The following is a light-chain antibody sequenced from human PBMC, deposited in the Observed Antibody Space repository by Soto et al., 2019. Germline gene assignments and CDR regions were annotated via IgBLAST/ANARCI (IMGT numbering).Light chain of an antibody. V-gene: IGLV2-14*01. J-gene: IGLJ1*01. CDR2: EVY. CDR3: SSYTGSSTQYV. CDR1: SSDVGGYNY. Sequence: QSVLTQHTSVSGSPAQSITISCAGSSSDVGGYNYVSWYQQHPGKAPKLTIYEVYNWPSGVSNRFSGSKSGNTASLTISGLQAEDEADYYCSSYTGSSTQYVFGTGTKVTVL.